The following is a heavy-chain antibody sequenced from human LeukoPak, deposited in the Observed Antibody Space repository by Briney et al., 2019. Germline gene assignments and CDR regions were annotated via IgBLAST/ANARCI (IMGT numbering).Heavy chain of an antibody. V-gene: IGHV1-69*04. CDR3: ARSPHWNNNFYSYYGLDV. J-gene: IGHJ6*02. Sequence: ASVKVSCTASGGTFDNYAINWVRQAPGQGLEWMGRLITIPDKTFYAQNFQGRVTITADYMELTSLRSEDTAVYYCARSPHWNNNFYSYYGLDVWGQGTTVTVSS. CDR2: LITIPDKT. D-gene: IGHD1/OR15-1a*01. CDR1: GGTFDNYA.